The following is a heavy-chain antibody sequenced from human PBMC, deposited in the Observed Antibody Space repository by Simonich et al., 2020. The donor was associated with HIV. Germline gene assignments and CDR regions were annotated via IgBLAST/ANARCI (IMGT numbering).Heavy chain of an antibody. CDR1: GGSFSGYY. CDR2: INHSGST. CDR3: ARLTAGGLGEYFQH. J-gene: IGHJ1*01. V-gene: IGHV4-34*01. D-gene: IGHD6-13*01. Sequence: QVQLQQWGAGLFKPSETLSLTCSVYGGSFSGYYWSWIRQPQGKGLEWIGKINHSGSTTYNPSLKSRVTISVDTSKNQFSLKLSSVTAADTAVYYCARLTAGGLGEYFQHWGQGTLVTVSS.